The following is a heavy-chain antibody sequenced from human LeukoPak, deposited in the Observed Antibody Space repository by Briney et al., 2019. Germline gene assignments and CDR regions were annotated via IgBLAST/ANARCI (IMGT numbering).Heavy chain of an antibody. V-gene: IGHV3-66*01. Sequence: PGGSLRLSCAASGFTVSSNYMSWVRQAPGKGLEWVSVIYSGGSTYYADSVKGRFTISRDNSKNTLYLQMNSLRAEDTAVYYCARSGSYYDILTGYYTGNDFDYWGQGTLVTVSS. D-gene: IGHD3-9*01. J-gene: IGHJ4*02. CDR2: IYSGGST. CDR3: ARSGSYYDILTGYYTGNDFDY. CDR1: GFTVSSNY.